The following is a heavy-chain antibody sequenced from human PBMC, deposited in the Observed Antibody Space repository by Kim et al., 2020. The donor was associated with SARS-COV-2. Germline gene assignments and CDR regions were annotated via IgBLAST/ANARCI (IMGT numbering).Heavy chain of an antibody. CDR3: AMGVPKGPFGSYYYYMDV. J-gene: IGHJ6*03. CDR2: INPNSGGT. Sequence: ASVKVSCKASGYTFTGYYMHWVRQAPGQGLEWMGRINPNSGGTNYAQKFQGRVTMTRDTSISTAYMELSRLRSDDTAVYYCAMGVPKGPFGSYYYYMDVWGTGTTVTVSS. CDR1: GYTFTGYY. D-gene: IGHD3-16*01. V-gene: IGHV1-2*06.